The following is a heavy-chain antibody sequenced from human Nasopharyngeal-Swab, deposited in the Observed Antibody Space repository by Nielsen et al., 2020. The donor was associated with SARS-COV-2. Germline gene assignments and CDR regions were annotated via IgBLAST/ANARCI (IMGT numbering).Heavy chain of an antibody. J-gene: IGHJ6*04. Sequence: GESLKISCAASGFTFSSYWMSWVRQAPGKGLEWVSSISSSSSYIYYADSVKGRFTISRDNAKNSPYLQMNSLRAEDTAVYYCARPYDSSGYYSPGYMDVWGKGTTVTVSS. CDR1: GFTFSSYW. D-gene: IGHD3-22*01. V-gene: IGHV3-21*01. CDR2: ISSSSSYI. CDR3: ARPYDSSGYYSPGYMDV.